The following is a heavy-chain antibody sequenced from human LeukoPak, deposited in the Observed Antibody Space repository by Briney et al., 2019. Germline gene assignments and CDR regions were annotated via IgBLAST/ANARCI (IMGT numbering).Heavy chain of an antibody. Sequence: GGSLRLSCAASGFTFSSYGMNWVRQAPGKRLEWVSSISSSSSYIYYADSVKGRFTISRDNSKNTLYLQMNSLRAEDTAVYYCAKDKGATNAFDIWGQGTMVTVSS. CDR3: AKDKGATNAFDI. J-gene: IGHJ3*02. CDR2: ISSSSSYI. CDR1: GFTFSSYG. V-gene: IGHV3-21*04. D-gene: IGHD1-26*01.